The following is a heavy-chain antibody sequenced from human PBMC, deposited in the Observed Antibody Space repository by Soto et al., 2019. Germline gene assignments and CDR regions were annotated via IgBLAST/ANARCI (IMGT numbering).Heavy chain of an antibody. D-gene: IGHD3-22*01. Sequence: GASVKVSCKASGYTFTSYYMHWVRQAPGQGLEWMGIINPSGGSTSYAQKFQGRVTMTRDTSTSTVYMELSSLRSEDAAVYYCARAYYDSSGYYPATYFQHWGQGTLVTVSS. CDR3: ARAYYDSSGYYPATYFQH. V-gene: IGHV1-46*01. CDR1: GYTFTSYY. CDR2: INPSGGST. J-gene: IGHJ1*01.